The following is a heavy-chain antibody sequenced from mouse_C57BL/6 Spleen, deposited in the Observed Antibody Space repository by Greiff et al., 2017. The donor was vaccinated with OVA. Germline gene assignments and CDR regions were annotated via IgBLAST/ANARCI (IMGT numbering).Heavy chain of an antibody. CDR3: ARPGAYYDYDDYAMDY. CDR2: FYPGSGSI. Sequence: QVQLQQSGAELVKPGASVKLSCKASGYTFTEYTIHWVKQRSGQGLEWIGWFYPGSGSIKYNEKFQDKATLTADKSSSTVYMELSRLTSEDSAVYFCARPGAYYDYDDYAMDYWGQGTSVTVSS. J-gene: IGHJ4*01. D-gene: IGHD2-4*01. V-gene: IGHV1-62-2*01. CDR1: GYTFTEYT.